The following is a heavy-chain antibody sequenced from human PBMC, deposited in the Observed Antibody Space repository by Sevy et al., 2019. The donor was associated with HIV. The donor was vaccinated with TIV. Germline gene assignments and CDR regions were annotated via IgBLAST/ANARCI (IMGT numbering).Heavy chain of an antibody. J-gene: IGHJ6*02. V-gene: IGHV3-74*01. CDR2: INGDGSST. Sequence: GGSLRLSCAASGLTFSSYWMHWFRQAPGKGLVWVSRINGDGSSTSYADSVKGRFTISRDNAKNTLYLQMNSLRAEDTAVYYCVRQRGDTVVLPDVLPDYGMDVWGQWTTVTVSS. CDR3: VRQRGDTVVLPDVLPDYGMDV. D-gene: IGHD2-2*01. CDR1: GLTFSSYW.